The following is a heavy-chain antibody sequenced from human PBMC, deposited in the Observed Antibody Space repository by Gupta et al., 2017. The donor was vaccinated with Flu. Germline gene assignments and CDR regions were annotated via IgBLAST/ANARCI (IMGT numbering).Heavy chain of an antibody. J-gene: IGHJ6*03. CDR1: GGTLSSYA. V-gene: IGHV1-69*06. D-gene: IGHD2-21*01. CDR2: TNPVFGAP. CDR3: ASRGGGLVINYYYYMDV. Sequence: QVQLVQSGAEVKKPGSSVKVSCKASGGTLSSYAISWVRQAPGQGPGWMGGTNPVFGAPNYAQNFRGRVTITADKSTSTVYMELSSLISEDTAVYYCASRGGGLVINYYYYMDVWGKGTTVTVSS.